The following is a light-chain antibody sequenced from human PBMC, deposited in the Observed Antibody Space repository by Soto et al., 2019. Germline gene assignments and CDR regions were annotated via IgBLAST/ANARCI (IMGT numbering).Light chain of an antibody. CDR2: EVS. Sequence: QSALTQPPSASGSPGQSVIISCTGTSSDVGGYNYVSWYQQHPDKAPKLMIYEVSKRPSGVPDRFSGSKSGNTASLTVSGLQAEDEADYYCSTYAGSNKVVFGGGTKLTVL. J-gene: IGLJ2*01. V-gene: IGLV2-8*01. CDR1: SSDVGGYNY. CDR3: STYAGSNKVV.